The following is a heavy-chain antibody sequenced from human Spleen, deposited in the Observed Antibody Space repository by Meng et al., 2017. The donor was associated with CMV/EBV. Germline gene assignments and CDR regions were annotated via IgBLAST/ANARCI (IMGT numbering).Heavy chain of an antibody. D-gene: IGHD3-22*01. Sequence: GESLKISCAASGFTFSSYEMNWVRQAPGKGLEWVSYISSSGSTIYYADSVKDRFTISRDNAKNSLYLQMNSLRAEDTAVYYCARDMGKYYYDSSGSNSEPEGDYWGQGTLVTVSS. V-gene: IGHV3-48*03. CDR3: ARDMGKYYYDSSGSNSEPEGDY. CDR1: GFTFSSYE. CDR2: ISSSGSTI. J-gene: IGHJ4*02.